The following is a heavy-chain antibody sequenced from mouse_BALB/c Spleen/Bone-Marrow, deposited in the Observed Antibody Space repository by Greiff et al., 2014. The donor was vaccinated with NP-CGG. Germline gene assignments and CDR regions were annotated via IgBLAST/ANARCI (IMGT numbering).Heavy chain of an antibody. CDR1: GFTFSSYA. CDR3: ARQGYHRYDGRGFDY. Sequence: EVQGVESGGGLVKPGGSLKLSCAASGFTFSSYAMSWVRQTPEKRLEWVATISSGGSYTYYPDSVKGRFTISRDNAKNTLYLQMSSWRSEDTAMYYCARQGYHRYDGRGFDYWGQGTTLTVSS. J-gene: IGHJ2*01. V-gene: IGHV5-9-3*01. CDR2: ISSGGSYT. D-gene: IGHD2-14*01.